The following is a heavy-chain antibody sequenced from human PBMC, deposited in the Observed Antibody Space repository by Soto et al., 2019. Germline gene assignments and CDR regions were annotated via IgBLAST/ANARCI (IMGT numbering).Heavy chain of an antibody. CDR1: GYTFTNYW. CDR3: AASIFYYGMDV. J-gene: IGHJ6*02. V-gene: IGHV5-51*01. CDR2: IYPGDSDT. Sequence: GESLKISCKGSGYTFTNYWIGWVRQMPGKGLEWMGIIYPGDSDTKYNPSFQGQVTISADKSITATYLRWTSLKASDTAIYYRAASIFYYGMDVWGQGTTVPVS.